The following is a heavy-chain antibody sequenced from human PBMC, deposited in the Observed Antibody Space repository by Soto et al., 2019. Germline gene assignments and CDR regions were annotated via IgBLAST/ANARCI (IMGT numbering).Heavy chain of an antibody. CDR3: ARSSQFSTGWFDY. CDR2: ISGSGGST. V-gene: IGHV3-23*01. CDR1: GFTFRSYA. D-gene: IGHD6-19*01. J-gene: IGHJ4*02. Sequence: XASLEISCAASGFTFRSYAMNWVRQAPGKGLEWVSSISGSGGSTFYADSVKGRFTISRDNSKNSVYLQMNSLRAEDTALYHCARSSQFSTGWFDYWGQGTVVTVSS.